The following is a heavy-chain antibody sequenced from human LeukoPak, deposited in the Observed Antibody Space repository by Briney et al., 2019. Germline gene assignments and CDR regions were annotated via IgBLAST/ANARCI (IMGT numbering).Heavy chain of an antibody. V-gene: IGHV4-59*08. CDR1: GGSISSYY. J-gene: IGHJ4*02. D-gene: IGHD3-9*01. CDR2: IYYSGST. CDR3: ARQGYGAYEILDY. Sequence: PSETLSLTCTVSGGSISSYYWSWIRQPPGKGLEWIGYIYYSGSTNYNLSLKSRVTISVDTSKNQFSLKLSSVTAADTAVYYCARQGYGAYEILDYWGQGALVTVSS.